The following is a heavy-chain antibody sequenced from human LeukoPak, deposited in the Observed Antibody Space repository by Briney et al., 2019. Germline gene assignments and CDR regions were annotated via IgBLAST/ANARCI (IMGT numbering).Heavy chain of an antibody. V-gene: IGHV3-48*01. D-gene: IGHD5-18*01. J-gene: IGHJ3*02. CDR1: GFTFSSYW. CDR2: ISSSSSTI. Sequence: PGGSLRLSCAASGFTFSSYWMNWVRQAPGKGLEWVSYISSSSSTIYYADSVKGRFTISRDNAKNSLYLQMNSLRAEDTAVYYCARKDYTAMSAFDIWGQGTMVTVSS. CDR3: ARKDYTAMSAFDI.